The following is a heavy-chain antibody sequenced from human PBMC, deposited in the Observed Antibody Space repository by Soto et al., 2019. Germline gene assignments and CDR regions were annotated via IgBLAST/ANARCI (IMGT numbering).Heavy chain of an antibody. D-gene: IGHD6-19*01. V-gene: IGHV4-31*03. J-gene: IGHJ5*02. CDR1: GYSITAGGYY. CDR3: ARMYSSGSGWFHP. Sequence: SETLSLTCFVTGYSITAGGYYWSWIRHHPGKGLEWIGSFYSSGSIIYNPSLRSRVSISGDTSSNQFSMSLTSVTAADTARYYCARMYSSGSGWFHPWGQGTLVTVSS. CDR2: FYSSGSI.